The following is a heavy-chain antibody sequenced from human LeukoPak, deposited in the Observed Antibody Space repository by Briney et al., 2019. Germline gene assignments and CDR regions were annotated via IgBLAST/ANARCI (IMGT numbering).Heavy chain of an antibody. CDR2: IYHSGST. CDR1: GGSISSGGYS. V-gene: IGHV4-30-2*01. Sequence: SETLSLTYAVSGGSISSGGYSWSWIRQPPGKGLEWIGYIYHSGSTYYNPSLKSRVTISVDRSKNQFSLKLSSVTAADTAVYYCARHMTTVATFDYWGQGTLVTVSS. CDR3: ARHMTTVATFDY. J-gene: IGHJ4*02. D-gene: IGHD4-23*01.